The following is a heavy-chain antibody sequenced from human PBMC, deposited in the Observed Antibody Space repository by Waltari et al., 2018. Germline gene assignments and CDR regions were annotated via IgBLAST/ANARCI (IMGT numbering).Heavy chain of an antibody. Sequence: QVQLQESGPGLVKPSETLSLTCAVSGYSISSGYYWGWIRQPPGKGLEWIGSIYHSGSTYYNPSLKSRVTISVDTSKNQFSLKLSSVTAADTAVYYCASSPEYPALMDVWGQGTTVTVSS. CDR2: IYHSGST. J-gene: IGHJ6*02. CDR1: GYSISSGYY. CDR3: ASSPEYPALMDV. V-gene: IGHV4-38-2*01.